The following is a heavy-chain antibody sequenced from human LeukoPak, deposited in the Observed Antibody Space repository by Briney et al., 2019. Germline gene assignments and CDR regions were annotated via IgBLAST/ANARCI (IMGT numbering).Heavy chain of an antibody. CDR2: IYYSGST. D-gene: IGHD2/OR15-2a*01. CDR3: ARKGGYFDY. V-gene: IGHV4-38-2*02. J-gene: IGHJ4*02. Sequence: PSETLSLTCTVSGYSISSGYYWGWIRQPPGKGLEWIGYIYYSGSTNYNPSLKSRVTISVDTSKNQFSLKLSSVTAADTAVYYCARKGGYFDYWGQRTLVTVSS. CDR1: GYSISSGYY.